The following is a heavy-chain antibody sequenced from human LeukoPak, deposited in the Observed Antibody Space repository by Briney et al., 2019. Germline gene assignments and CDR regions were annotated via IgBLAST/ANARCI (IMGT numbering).Heavy chain of an antibody. CDR3: AKDTVGATRCFDY. CDR2: IYSGGST. V-gene: IGHV3-53*01. J-gene: IGHJ4*02. D-gene: IGHD1-26*01. Sequence: PGGSLRLSCAASGFTVSSNYMSWVRQAPGKGLEWVSVIYSGGSTYYADSVKGRFTISRDNSKNTLYLQMNSLRAEDTAVYYCAKDTVGATRCFDYWGQGTLVTVSS. CDR1: GFTVSSNY.